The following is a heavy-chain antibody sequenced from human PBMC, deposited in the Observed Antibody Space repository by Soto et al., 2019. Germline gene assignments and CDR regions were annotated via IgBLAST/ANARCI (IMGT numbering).Heavy chain of an antibody. J-gene: IGHJ5*02. V-gene: IGHV1-46*03. CDR3: ARDQMVWEAAAANTRHNWFDP. CDR2: INPSGGST. CDR1: GYTFTSYY. Sequence: QVQLVQSGAEVKKPGASVKVSCKASGYTFTSYYMHWVRQAPGQGLEWMGIINPSGGSTSYAQKFQGRVTMTRDRSTSTVYMELSSLRSEDTAVYYCARDQMVWEAAAANTRHNWFDPWGQGTLVTVSS. D-gene: IGHD6-13*01.